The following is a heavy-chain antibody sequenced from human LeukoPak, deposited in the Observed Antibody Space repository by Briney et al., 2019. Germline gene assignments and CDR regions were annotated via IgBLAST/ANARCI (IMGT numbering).Heavy chain of an antibody. D-gene: IGHD5-18*01. Sequence: SETLSLTCTVSGGSINAYFWSWFRQPPGKGLEWIGHVSHSGDTNYSPSFHSRVTVSIDTSKTHFSLEVNSVTAADTAVYHCARWRGYGYGLDSWGQGTLVTVSS. J-gene: IGHJ4*02. V-gene: IGHV4-59*01. CDR1: GGSINAYF. CDR2: VSHSGDT. CDR3: ARWRGYGYGLDS.